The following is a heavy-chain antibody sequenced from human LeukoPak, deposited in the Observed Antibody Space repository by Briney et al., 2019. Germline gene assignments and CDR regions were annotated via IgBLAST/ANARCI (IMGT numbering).Heavy chain of an antibody. D-gene: IGHD3-16*01. Sequence: ASVKVSCKASGYSFTSHYMHWVRQAPGKGLDWVSAISGSASSTYYADSVKGRFTVSRDNSKSTVYLQMNSLRAEDTAVYYCAKWGPGYYYYIDVWGKGTTVTVSS. CDR1: GYSFTSHY. V-gene: IGHV3-23*01. CDR2: ISGSASST. J-gene: IGHJ6*03. CDR3: AKWGPGYYYYIDV.